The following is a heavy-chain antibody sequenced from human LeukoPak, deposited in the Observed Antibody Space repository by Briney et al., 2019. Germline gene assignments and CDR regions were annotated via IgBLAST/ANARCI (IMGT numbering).Heavy chain of an antibody. V-gene: IGHV4-4*07. J-gene: IGHJ6*03. D-gene: IGHD3-10*01. Sequence: PSETLSLTCTVSGGSISSYYWSWVRQPAGKGLEWIGRIYTSGSTNYNPSLKSRVTMSVDTSKNQFSLKLSSVTAADTAVYYCAGDKDYGSGSYYRFYYYYYYMDVWGKGTTVTVSS. CDR3: AGDKDYGSGSYYRFYYYYYYMDV. CDR2: IYTSGST. CDR1: GGSISSYY.